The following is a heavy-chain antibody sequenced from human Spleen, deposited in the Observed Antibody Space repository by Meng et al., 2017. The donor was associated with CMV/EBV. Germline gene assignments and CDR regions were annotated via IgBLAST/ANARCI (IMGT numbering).Heavy chain of an antibody. Sequence: GESLKISCAASGFTFSTYAMHWVRQAPGKGLEWVTFIRYDGSNEYYADSMKGRFTISRDNSKNTLYLQMNSLRAEDTAVYYCARDFGGGLVTRGYFDYWGQGTLVTVSS. V-gene: IGHV3-30*02. J-gene: IGHJ4*02. D-gene: IGHD3-16*01. CDR2: IRYDGSNE. CDR1: GFTFSTYA. CDR3: ARDFGGGLVTRGYFDY.